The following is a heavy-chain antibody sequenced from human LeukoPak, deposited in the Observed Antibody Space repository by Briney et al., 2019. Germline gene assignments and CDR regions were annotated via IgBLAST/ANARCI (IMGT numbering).Heavy chain of an antibody. CDR1: GFSFSSHG. D-gene: IGHD2-15*01. CDR2: ISSSGSTI. V-gene: IGHV3-48*04. J-gene: IGHJ5*02. CDR3: ARPPTYCSGGSCYDEEGT. Sequence: PGGSLRLSCAASGFSFSSHGMHWVRQAPGKGLEWVSYISSSGSTIYYADSVKGRFTISRDNAKNSLYLQMNSLRAEDTAVYYCARPPTYCSGGSCYDEEGTWGQGTLVTISS.